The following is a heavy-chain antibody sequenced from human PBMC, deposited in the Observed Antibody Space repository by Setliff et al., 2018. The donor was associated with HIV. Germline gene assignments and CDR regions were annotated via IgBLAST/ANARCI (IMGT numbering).Heavy chain of an antibody. CDR3: AREIGDYYASNGYYPPTDYYYGMDV. V-gene: IGHV1-18*01. Sequence: ASVKVSCKASGYTFTSYDISWVRQAPGQGLEWMGWISAYNGNTNYAQTRQGRVTMTTDTSTSTAYMELRSLRSDDTAVYYCAREIGDYYASNGYYPPTDYYYGMDVWGQGTTVTVSS. J-gene: IGHJ6*02. D-gene: IGHD3-22*01. CDR2: ISAYNGNT. CDR1: GYTFTSYD.